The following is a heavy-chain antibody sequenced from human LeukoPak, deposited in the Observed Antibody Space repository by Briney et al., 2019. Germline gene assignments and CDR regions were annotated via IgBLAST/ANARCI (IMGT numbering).Heavy chain of an antibody. J-gene: IGHJ3*02. Sequence: PSETLSLTCTVSGGSISSSSYYWGWIRQPPGKGLEWIGSIYYSGNTFYNPSLKSRVTISVDTSKSQFSLKLRSVTAADTAVYYCARETGEYAFDIWGQGTMVTVSS. V-gene: IGHV4-39*07. D-gene: IGHD7-27*01. CDR3: ARETGEYAFDI. CDR2: IYYSGNT. CDR1: GGSISSSSYY.